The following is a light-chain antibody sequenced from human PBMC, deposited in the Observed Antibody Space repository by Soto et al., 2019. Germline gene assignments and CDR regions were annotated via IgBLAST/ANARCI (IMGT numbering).Light chain of an antibody. Sequence: SYELTQPPSVSVAPGKTARITCGGNNIGSKSVHWYQQKPGQAPVLVIYYDSDRPSGIPERFSGSNSGNTATLTISRVEAGDEAYYCCQVWDSSSDHVVFGGGTKLTVL. J-gene: IGLJ2*01. CDR3: QVWDSSSDHVV. V-gene: IGLV3-21*04. CDR2: YDS. CDR1: NIGSKS.